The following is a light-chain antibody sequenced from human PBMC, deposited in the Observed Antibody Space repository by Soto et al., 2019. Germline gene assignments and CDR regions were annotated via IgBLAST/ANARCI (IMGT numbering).Light chain of an antibody. V-gene: IGKV1-6*01. CDR3: LQDHAASWT. J-gene: IGKJ1*01. CDR2: AAS. Sequence: AIQMTQSPSSLSASLGDRVTITCRASQGIRSDLGWYQQKPGQAPKLLIYAASSLPSGVPSRFRGSRSGTEFTLTVSSLQPEDFAAYFCLQDHAASWTFGQGTQVDIK. CDR1: QGIRSD.